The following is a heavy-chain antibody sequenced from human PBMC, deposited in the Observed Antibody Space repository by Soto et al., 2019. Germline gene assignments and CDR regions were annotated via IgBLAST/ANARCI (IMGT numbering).Heavy chain of an antibody. Sequence: GGSLRLSCAASGFTFSSYAMSWVRQAPGKGLEWVSAISGSGGGTYYADSVKGRFTISRDNSRNTLYLQMNSLGADDTAVYYCARDDIVGAGYFQHWGQGTLVTVSS. CDR1: GFTFSSYA. D-gene: IGHD1-26*01. CDR2: ISGSGGGT. CDR3: ARDDIVGAGYFQH. J-gene: IGHJ1*01. V-gene: IGHV3-23*01.